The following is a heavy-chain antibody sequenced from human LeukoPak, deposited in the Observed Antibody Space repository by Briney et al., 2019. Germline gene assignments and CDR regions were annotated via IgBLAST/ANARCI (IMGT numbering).Heavy chain of an antibody. V-gene: IGHV4-39*01. Sequence: SETLSLTCSVSGASISGGTYYWGWISQPPGKGLEWIGSIYYTGSTYDNPSLKSRVTISVDTSKNQFSLKLSSVTAADTAAYYCARRGGSGRAFDYWGQGTLVTVSS. CDR1: GASISGGTYY. D-gene: IGHD1-26*01. CDR2: IYYTGST. J-gene: IGHJ4*02. CDR3: ARRGGSGRAFDY.